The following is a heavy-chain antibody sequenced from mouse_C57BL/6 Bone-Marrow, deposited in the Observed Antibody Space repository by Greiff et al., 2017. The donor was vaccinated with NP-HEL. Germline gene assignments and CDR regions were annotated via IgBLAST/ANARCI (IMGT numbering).Heavy chain of an antibody. CDR2: ISNGGGST. V-gene: IGHV5-12*01. CDR3: ARPIYYDYDVGFAY. Sequence: EVKLVESGGGLVQPGGSLKLSCAASGFTFSDYYMYWVRQTPEKRLEWVAYISNGGGSTYYPDTVKGRFTISRDNATNTLYLQMIRLKSEDTAMYYCARPIYYDYDVGFAYWGQGTLVTVSA. CDR1: GFTFSDYY. D-gene: IGHD2-4*01. J-gene: IGHJ3*01.